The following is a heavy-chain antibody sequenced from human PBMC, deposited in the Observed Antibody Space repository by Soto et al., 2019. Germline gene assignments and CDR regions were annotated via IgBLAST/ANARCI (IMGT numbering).Heavy chain of an antibody. Sequence: SGPTLVNPTQTLTLTFPFSGFSLSTSGVGVGWIRQPPGKALEWLALIYWNDDKRYSPSLKSRLTITKDTSKNQVVLTMTNMDPVDTATYYCARATYYYDSSGYYYLVYFDYWGQGTLVTVSS. V-gene: IGHV2-5*01. D-gene: IGHD3-22*01. CDR1: GFSLSTSGVG. CDR3: ARATYYYDSSGYYYLVYFDY. CDR2: IYWNDDK. J-gene: IGHJ4*02.